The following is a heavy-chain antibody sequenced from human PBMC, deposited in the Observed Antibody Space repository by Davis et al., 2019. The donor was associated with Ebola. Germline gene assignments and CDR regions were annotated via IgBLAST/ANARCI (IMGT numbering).Heavy chain of an antibody. CDR1: GFTFSSYI. CDR2: ISSSSSYI. Sequence: GESLKISCAASGFTFSSYIMNWVRQAPGKGLEWVSSISSSSSYIYYADSVKGRFTISRDNAKNSLYLQMNSLRAEDTAVYYCTRVIDGDYDGNWGQGTLVTVSS. CDR3: TRVIDGDYDGN. D-gene: IGHD4-17*01. V-gene: IGHV3-21*01. J-gene: IGHJ4*02.